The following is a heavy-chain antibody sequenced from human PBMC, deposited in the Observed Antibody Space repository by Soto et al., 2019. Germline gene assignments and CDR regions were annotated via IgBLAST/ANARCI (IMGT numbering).Heavy chain of an antibody. CDR3: ARTVNDILLHRLYYYMDV. CDR2: IIPILGIA. V-gene: IGHV1-69*02. J-gene: IGHJ6*03. Sequence: SVKVSCKASGGTFSSYTISWVRQAPGQGLEWMGRIIPILGIANYVQKFQGRVTITADKSTSTAYMELSSLRSEDTAVYYCARTVNDILLHRLYYYMDVWGKGTTVTVSS. D-gene: IGHD3-9*01. CDR1: GGTFSSYT.